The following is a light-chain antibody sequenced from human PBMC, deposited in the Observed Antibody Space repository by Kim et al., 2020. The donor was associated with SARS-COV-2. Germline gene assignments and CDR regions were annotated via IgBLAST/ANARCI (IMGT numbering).Light chain of an antibody. CDR1: SDDVGGYCY. CDR3: YSYGGSNSLV. CDR2: HDA. Sequence: QSALTQPASASGAPGQSVTISCSRTSDDVGGYCYVSWYQQHPGKAPRLIFSHDAYRPSAVSDRFSGSTSGNTTSLTVSGLQPEDEAAYYCYSYGGSNSLVFGGGTQLTVL. J-gene: IGLJ3*02. V-gene: IGLV2-8*01.